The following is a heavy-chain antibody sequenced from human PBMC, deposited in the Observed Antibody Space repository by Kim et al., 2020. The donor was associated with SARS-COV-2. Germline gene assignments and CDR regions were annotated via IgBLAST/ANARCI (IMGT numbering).Heavy chain of an antibody. Sequence: PPLKRRVTISVDTSKNQFSLKLSSVTAADTAVYYCARVRVVVPAARNWFDPWGQGTLVTVSS. D-gene: IGHD2-2*01. J-gene: IGHJ5*02. V-gene: IGHV4-31*02. CDR3: ARVRVVVPAARNWFDP.